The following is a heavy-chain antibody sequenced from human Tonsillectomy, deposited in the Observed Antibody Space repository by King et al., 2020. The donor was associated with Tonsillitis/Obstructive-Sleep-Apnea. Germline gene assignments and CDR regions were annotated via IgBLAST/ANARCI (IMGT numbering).Heavy chain of an antibody. CDR2: ISYDGSNK. J-gene: IGHJ4*02. Sequence: VQLVESGGGVVQPGRSLRLSCAASGFTFSNYAMHWVRQAPGKGLEWVAVISYDGSNKYYADLVKGRFTISGDNSKNTLYLQMNSLRAEDTAVYYCARDTGYGRVDIVATELDYWGQGTLVTVSS. V-gene: IGHV3-30*04. CDR1: GFTFSNYA. D-gene: IGHD5-12*01. CDR3: ARDTGYGRVDIVATELDY.